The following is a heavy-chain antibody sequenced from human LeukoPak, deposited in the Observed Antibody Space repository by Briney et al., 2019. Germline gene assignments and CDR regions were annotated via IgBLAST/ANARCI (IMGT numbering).Heavy chain of an antibody. D-gene: IGHD5-12*01. V-gene: IGHV3-21*01. CDR2: ISSSSSYI. Sequence: KTGGSLRLSCAASGFTFGSYSMNWVRQAPGKGLEWVSSISSSSSYIYYADSVKGRFTISRDNAKNSLYLQMNSLRAEDTAVYYCCSGDIVATRNDYWGQGALVTVSS. CDR1: GFTFGSYS. CDR3: CSGDIVATRNDY. J-gene: IGHJ4*02.